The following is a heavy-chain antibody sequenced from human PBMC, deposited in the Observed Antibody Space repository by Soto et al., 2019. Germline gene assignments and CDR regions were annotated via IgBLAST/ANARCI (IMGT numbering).Heavy chain of an antibody. CDR2: IYYSGST. Sequence: QVQLQESGPGLVKPSETLSLTCTVSGGSISSYYWSWIRQPPGKGLEWIGYIYYSGSTNYNPSLKSRVTISVDTSKNQFSLKLSSVTAADTAVYYCARVASSSGFRFDPWGQGTLVTVSS. J-gene: IGHJ5*02. CDR3: ARVASSSGFRFDP. CDR1: GGSISSYY. D-gene: IGHD6-13*01. V-gene: IGHV4-59*01.